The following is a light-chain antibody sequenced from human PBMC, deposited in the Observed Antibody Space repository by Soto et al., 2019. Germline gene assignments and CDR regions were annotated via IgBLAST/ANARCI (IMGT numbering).Light chain of an antibody. J-gene: IGKJ4*01. CDR2: DIS. Sequence: EIVMTQSPATLSVSPGERATLSCRASQSVSSNLAWYQQKPGQAPSLLIYDISARATGIPTRFSGSGSGTEFTLTISSLQSEDFAAYYCQQYHDWPLTFGGGTKVEIK. CDR1: QSVSSN. CDR3: QQYHDWPLT. V-gene: IGKV3D-15*01.